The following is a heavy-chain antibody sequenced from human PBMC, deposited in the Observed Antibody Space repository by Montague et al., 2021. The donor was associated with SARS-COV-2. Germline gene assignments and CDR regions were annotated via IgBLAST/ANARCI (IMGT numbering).Heavy chain of an antibody. V-gene: IGHV4-39*07. D-gene: IGHD6-13*01. CDR2: IYYGGGS. Sequence: SETLSLTCNVSGGSISSADFYWSWIRQPPGKGLEWIGYIYYGGGSYFNPSLESRVSMSVDTSKNQFSLRLSSVTAADTAVYYCARVPSSSRPPRNGLAPWGQGTLVTVSS. J-gene: IGHJ4*03. CDR3: ARVPSSSRPPRNGLAP. CDR1: GGSISSADFY.